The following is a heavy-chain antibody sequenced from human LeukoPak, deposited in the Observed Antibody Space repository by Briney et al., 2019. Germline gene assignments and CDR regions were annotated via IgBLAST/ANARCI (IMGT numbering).Heavy chain of an antibody. D-gene: IGHD3-9*01. CDR2: IGGSGSK. V-gene: IGHV3-23*01. Sequence: PGGSLRLSCEASRFTFSSYAMSWVRQAPGKGLEWVSGIGGSGSKYYADSVKGRFIIFRDNSKNTLYLQMNSLRVEDTAVYYCVKHGDYDILATFDIWGQGTMVTVSS. CDR1: RFTFSSYA. CDR3: VKHGDYDILATFDI. J-gene: IGHJ3*02.